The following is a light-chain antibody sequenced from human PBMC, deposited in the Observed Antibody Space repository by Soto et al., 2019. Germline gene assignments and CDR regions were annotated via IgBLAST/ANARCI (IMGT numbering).Light chain of an antibody. Sequence: DIQMTQSPSTLSASVGDRVTITCRASQTISSWLAWYQQKPGKAPKLLIYKASSLESGVPSRFSGSGSGTDFTLTISSLQPEDFATYYCQQSYSTPITFGQGTRRENK. CDR2: KAS. V-gene: IGKV1-5*03. CDR3: QQSYSTPIT. CDR1: QTISSW. J-gene: IGKJ5*01.